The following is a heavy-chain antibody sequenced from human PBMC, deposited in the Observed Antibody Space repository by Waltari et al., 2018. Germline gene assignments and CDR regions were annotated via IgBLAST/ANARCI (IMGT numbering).Heavy chain of an antibody. CDR2: VSWNSGNL. CDR1: GFSFDDYA. V-gene: IGHV3-9*01. D-gene: IGHD6-13*01. Sequence: EVQLVESGGGLVQPGRSLRLSCAASGFSFDDYAMQWVRQAPGKGLWFVAGVSWNSGNLGYADSVQGRFTISRDDAKNSLYLQMNSLRAEDTAVYYCAKDVAAGDPPNYYSYMDVWGKGTTVTVSS. J-gene: IGHJ6*03. CDR3: AKDVAAGDPPNYYSYMDV.